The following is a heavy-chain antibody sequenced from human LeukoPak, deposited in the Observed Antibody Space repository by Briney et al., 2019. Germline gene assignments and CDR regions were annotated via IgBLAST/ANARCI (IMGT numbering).Heavy chain of an antibody. D-gene: IGHD1-26*01. CDR3: ARIGVGAFDY. J-gene: IGHJ4*02. CDR1: GGSITSYY. V-gene: IGHV4-59*01. CDR2: IYYSGST. Sequence: SETLSLTCTISGGSITSYYWSWIRQPPGKGLEWIGYIYYSGSTNYNPSLKSRVTISVDTSKNQFSLKLSSVTAADTAVYYCARIGVGAFDYWGQGTLVTVSS.